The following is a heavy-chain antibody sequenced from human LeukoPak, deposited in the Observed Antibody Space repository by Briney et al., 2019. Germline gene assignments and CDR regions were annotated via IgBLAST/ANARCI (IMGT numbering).Heavy chain of an antibody. V-gene: IGHV3-66*02. Sequence: QPGGSLRLSYAASGFTVSSNYMSWVRQAPGKGLEWVSVIYSGGSTYYADSVKGRFTISRDNSKNTLYLQMNSLRAEDTAVYYCARGVVRGSYFWPHGYWGQGTLVTVSS. CDR2: IYSGGST. CDR1: GFTVSSNY. CDR3: ARGVVRGSYFWPHGY. D-gene: IGHD1-26*01. J-gene: IGHJ4*02.